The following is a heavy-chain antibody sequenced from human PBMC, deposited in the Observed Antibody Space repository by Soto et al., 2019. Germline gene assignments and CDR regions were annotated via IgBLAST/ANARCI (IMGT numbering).Heavy chain of an antibody. V-gene: IGHV1-58*01. D-gene: IGHD6-13*01. J-gene: IGHJ6*02. Sequence: AVKVSCKASGITFTRSAVQWGRQACGQSLEWIGWIVVGSGDTNSAQKFQKRVTITRVMSTSTAYIELSSLRSEDTAVYYCAATIIAAVGTGYYYGMDVWGQGTTVTVSS. CDR1: GITFTRSA. CDR2: IVVGSGDT. CDR3: AATIIAAVGTGYYYGMDV.